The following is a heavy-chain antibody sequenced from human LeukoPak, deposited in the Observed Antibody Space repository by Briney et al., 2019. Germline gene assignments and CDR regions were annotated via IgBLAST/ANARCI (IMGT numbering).Heavy chain of an antibody. Sequence: GGSLRLSCEASGFTFSSFGMHWVRQAPGKGLEWVAFIRRDGDVIYYADSVKGRFTISRDNSRNMVYLQLNSLRPEDTAVYYCARDHTPNYYGMDVWGQGTMVTVSS. CDR3: ARDHTPNYYGMDV. CDR1: GFTFSSFG. V-gene: IGHV3-30*02. J-gene: IGHJ6*02. CDR2: IRRDGDVI.